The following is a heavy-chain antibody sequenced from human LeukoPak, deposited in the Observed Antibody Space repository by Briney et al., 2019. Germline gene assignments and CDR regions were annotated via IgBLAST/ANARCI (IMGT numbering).Heavy chain of an antibody. V-gene: IGHV3-21*01. J-gene: IGHJ3*02. Sequence: GGSLRLSCAASGFTFSSYSMNWVRQAPGKGREWVSSISSSSSYIYYADSVKGRFTISRDNAKNSLYLQMNSLRAEETAVYYCAREEWADSGDAFDIWGQGTMVTVSS. CDR3: AREEWADSGDAFDI. CDR1: GFTFSSYS. CDR2: ISSSSSYI. D-gene: IGHD1-26*01.